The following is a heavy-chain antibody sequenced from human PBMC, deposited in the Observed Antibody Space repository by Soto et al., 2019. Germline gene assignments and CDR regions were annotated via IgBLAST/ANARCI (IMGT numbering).Heavy chain of an antibody. CDR1: GYTFTSYA. V-gene: IGHV1-3*01. CDR2: INAGHGNT. J-gene: IGHJ6*02. Sequence: QVQLVQSGAEVKKPGASVKVSCKASGYTFTSYAMHWVRQAPGQRLEWMGWINAGHGNTKYSQKFQGRVTITRDTSASTAYMELSSLRSEDTAVYYCARRVEGYGMDVWGQGTTVTVSS. D-gene: IGHD3-3*01. CDR3: ARRVEGYGMDV.